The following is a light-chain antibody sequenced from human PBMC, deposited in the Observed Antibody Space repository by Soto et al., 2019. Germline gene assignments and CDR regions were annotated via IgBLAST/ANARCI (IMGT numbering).Light chain of an antibody. CDR3: QHYSRSPEA. Sequence: EIVLTQSPGTLSLSPGERATLSCRASQSVSSYLAWYQQRPGQAPRLLIYGASSRATGIPARFSGSGSGTDFTLTISSLEPEDFAAYYCQHYSRSPEAFGQGTKVDIK. V-gene: IGKV3-20*01. CDR1: QSVSSY. CDR2: GAS. J-gene: IGKJ1*01.